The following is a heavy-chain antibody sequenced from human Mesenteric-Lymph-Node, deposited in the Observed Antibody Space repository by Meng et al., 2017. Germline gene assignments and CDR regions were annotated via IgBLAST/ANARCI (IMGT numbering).Heavy chain of an antibody. D-gene: IGHD3-16*01. J-gene: IGHJ6*02. Sequence: GESLKISCAASGFTFSTNAMSWVRQPPGKGLEWVSGILSDGGTYYTDSVKGRFTISRDNSKNMLHLQMNSLSAEDTAVYYCAKDLHYFSAMDVWGQGTTVTVSS. CDR1: GFTFSTNA. CDR3: AKDLHYFSAMDV. CDR2: ILSDGGT. V-gene: IGHV3-23*01.